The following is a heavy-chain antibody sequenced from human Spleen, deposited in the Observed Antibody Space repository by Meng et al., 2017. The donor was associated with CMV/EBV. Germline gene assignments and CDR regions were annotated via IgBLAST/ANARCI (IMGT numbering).Heavy chain of an antibody. J-gene: IGHJ4*02. Sequence: GGSLRLSCTTSGFIFGDYGINWVRQAPGKGLEWVGFVRSQANGGTTEYAASVKGRFIISRDDSKSIAYLQMNSLQTEDTAVYYCTRESDWNYFFDYWGQGTVVTVSS. D-gene: IGHD1-7*01. CDR3: TRESDWNYFFDY. CDR1: GFIFGDYG. V-gene: IGHV3-49*04. CDR2: VRSQANGGTT.